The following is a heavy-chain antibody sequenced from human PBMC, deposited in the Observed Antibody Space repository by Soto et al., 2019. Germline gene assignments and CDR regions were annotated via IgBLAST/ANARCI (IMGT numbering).Heavy chain of an antibody. Sequence: GGSLRLSCAASGFTFSSYWMHWFRQAPGKGLEWVSYISSTGDVIYYADSLKGRFTISRDNANDLLFLQMSSLRAEDTAVYYCARPQPSGYIYGFPYWGQGTLVTVSS. J-gene: IGHJ4*02. D-gene: IGHD5-18*01. CDR1: GFTFSSYW. CDR3: ARPQPSGYIYGFPY. V-gene: IGHV3-11*01. CDR2: ISSTGDVI.